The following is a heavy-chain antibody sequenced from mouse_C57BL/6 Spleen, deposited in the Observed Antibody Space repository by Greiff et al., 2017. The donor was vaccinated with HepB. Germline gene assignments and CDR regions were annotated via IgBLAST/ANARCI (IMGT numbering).Heavy chain of an antibody. D-gene: IGHD1-1*02. V-gene: IGHV7-3*01. J-gene: IGHJ4*01. Sequence: EVQLLESGAGLVQPGGSLSLSCAASGFTFTDYYMSWVRQPPGKALEWMGFIRNKANGYTTEYSVSVKGRFTISRDNSQSILYLQMNALRAEDSATYYCARYDGCCGGLEYWGEGTSVTVSS. CDR3: ARYDGCCGGLEY. CDR1: GFTFTDYY. CDR2: IRNKANGYTT.